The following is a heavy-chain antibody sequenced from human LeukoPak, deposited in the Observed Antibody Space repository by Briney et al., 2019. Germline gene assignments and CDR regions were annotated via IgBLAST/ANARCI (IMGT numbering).Heavy chain of an antibody. Sequence: SQTLSLTCAISGDSVSNNGAAWNWIRQSPSRGFEWLARTYYRSTWFYDYAVSLKSRITINPDTSKNQFSLHLKSVTPEDTATYYCARDPPNDLSFDLWGQGTLVSVSS. CDR3: ARDPPNDLSFDL. CDR1: GDSVSNNGAA. V-gene: IGHV6-1*01. D-gene: IGHD1-1*01. J-gene: IGHJ5*02. CDR2: TYYRSTWFY.